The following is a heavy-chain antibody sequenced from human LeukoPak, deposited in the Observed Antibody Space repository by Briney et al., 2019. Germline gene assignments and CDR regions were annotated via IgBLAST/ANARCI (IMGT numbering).Heavy chain of an antibody. D-gene: IGHD2-15*01. CDR2: ISSSSITI. CDR1: GFTVSSNY. V-gene: IGHV3-48*04. CDR3: ARDRGGSYSAIDY. Sequence: GGSLRLSCAASGFTVSSNYMSWVRQAPGKGLEWVSFISSSSITIYYADSVKGRFTISRDNAEKSLYLQMNSLRAEDTADCARDRGGSYSAIDYWGQGTLVTVSS. J-gene: IGHJ4*02.